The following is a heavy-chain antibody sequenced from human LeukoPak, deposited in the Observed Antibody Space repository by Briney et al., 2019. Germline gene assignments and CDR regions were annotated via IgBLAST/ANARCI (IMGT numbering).Heavy chain of an antibody. CDR3: ANFWSGYPPFDY. CDR1: GFTFSDYY. Sequence: GGSLRLSCAASGFTFSDYYMRWIRQAPGKGLEWVSYISSSGSTMYYADSVKGRFTISRDNAKNSLYLQMNSLRADDTAVYYCANFWSGYPPFDYWGQRTLVTVSS. D-gene: IGHD3-3*01. V-gene: IGHV3-11*04. CDR2: ISSSGSTM. J-gene: IGHJ4*02.